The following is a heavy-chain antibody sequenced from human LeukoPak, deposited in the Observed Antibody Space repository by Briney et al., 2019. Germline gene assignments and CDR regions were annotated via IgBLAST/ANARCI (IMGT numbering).Heavy chain of an antibody. CDR1: GFTFSSYS. CDR2: ISTSSTTI. V-gene: IGHV3-48*01. Sequence: GGSLRLSCAASGFTFSSYSMNWVRQAPGRGLEWLSYISTSSTTIYYADSVKGRFTISRDNAKNSLYLQMNSLRAEDTAVYYCARDKYYYDSSGGGYYFDYWGQGTLVTVSS. J-gene: IGHJ4*02. D-gene: IGHD3-22*01. CDR3: ARDKYYYDSSGGGYYFDY.